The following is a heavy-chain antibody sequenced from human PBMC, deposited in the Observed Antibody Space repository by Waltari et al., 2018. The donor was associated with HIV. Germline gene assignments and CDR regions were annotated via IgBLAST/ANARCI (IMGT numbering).Heavy chain of an antibody. Sequence: EVQLVESGGGLVQLGGSLSLSCAASGFTFSSYWMSWVRQAPGKGLECLANIKQDGSEKSYVDSVKGRFTISRDNAKNSLYLQMNNLRAEDTAVYYCARLRGGYDFDYWGQGTLVTISS. J-gene: IGHJ4*02. D-gene: IGHD5-12*01. CDR2: IKQDGSEK. CDR3: ARLRGGYDFDY. CDR1: GFTFSSYW. V-gene: IGHV3-7*01.